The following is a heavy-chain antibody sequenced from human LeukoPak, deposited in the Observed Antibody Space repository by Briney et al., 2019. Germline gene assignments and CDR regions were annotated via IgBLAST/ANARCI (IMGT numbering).Heavy chain of an antibody. CDR3: ARVTYYYDSRGAFDI. D-gene: IGHD3-22*01. J-gene: IGHJ3*02. CDR2: ISSSGSTI. Sequence: PGGSLRLSCAASGFTFSDYYMSWIRQAPGKGLEWVSYISSSGSTIYYADSVKGRFTISRDNAKNSLYLQMNSLRAEDTAVYYCARVTYYYDSRGAFDIWGQGTMVTVSS. CDR1: GFTFSDYY. V-gene: IGHV3-11*04.